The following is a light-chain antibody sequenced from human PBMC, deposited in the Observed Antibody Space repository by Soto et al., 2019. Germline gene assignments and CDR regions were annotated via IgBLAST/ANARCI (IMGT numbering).Light chain of an antibody. V-gene: IGKV3-15*01. CDR3: QQYNNWPSMYT. Sequence: IVMTQSPATLSVSPGEGATLSCRASQNIGTKLAWYQQKPGQAPRLLLYGASLRATGVPARFSASGSGTDFTLTVSSLQSEDFALYYCQQYNNWPSMYTFGRGTKLEI. CDR1: QNIGTK. CDR2: GAS. J-gene: IGKJ2*01.